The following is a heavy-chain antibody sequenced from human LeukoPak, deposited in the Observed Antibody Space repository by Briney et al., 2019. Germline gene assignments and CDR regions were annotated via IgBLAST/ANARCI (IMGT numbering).Heavy chain of an antibody. CDR1: GGSISSGGYS. J-gene: IGHJ4*02. D-gene: IGHD6-13*01. CDR2: IYHSGST. V-gene: IGHV4-30-2*01. Sequence: SQTLPLTCAVSGGSISSGGYSWSWIRQPPGKGLEWIGYIYHSGSTYYNPSLKSRVTISVDRSKNQFSLKLSSVTAADTAVYYCARYSSSWYYFDYWGQGTLVTVSS. CDR3: ARYSSSWYYFDY.